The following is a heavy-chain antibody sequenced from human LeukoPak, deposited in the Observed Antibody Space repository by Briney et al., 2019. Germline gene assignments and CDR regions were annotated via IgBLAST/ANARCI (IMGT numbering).Heavy chain of an antibody. Sequence: GGSLRLSCAASGFTFSSYSMNWVRQAPGKGLELVSSISSSSSYIYYADSVKGRFTISRDNAKNSLYLQMNSLRAEDTAVYYCARGQQLVQMGPDYWGQGTLVTVSS. CDR2: ISSSSSYI. J-gene: IGHJ4*02. V-gene: IGHV3-21*01. CDR3: ARGQQLVQMGPDY. CDR1: GFTFSSYS. D-gene: IGHD6-13*01.